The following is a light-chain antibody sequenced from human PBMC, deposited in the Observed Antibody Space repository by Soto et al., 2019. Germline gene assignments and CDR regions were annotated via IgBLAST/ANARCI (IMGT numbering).Light chain of an antibody. V-gene: IGLV2-14*03. J-gene: IGLJ2*01. CDR2: DVN. CDR1: SSDVGDHNY. CDR3: SSYLSSSACVV. Sequence: QSALTQPASVSGSPGQSITISCTGTSSDVGDHNYVSWYQQHPSKAPELLIYDVNNRPSGVSNRFSGSKSGNTASLTISGLPAEDEADYYCSSYLSSSACVVFGGGTKLTVL.